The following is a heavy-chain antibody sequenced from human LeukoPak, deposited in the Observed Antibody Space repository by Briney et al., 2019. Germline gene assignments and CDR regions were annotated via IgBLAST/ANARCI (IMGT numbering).Heavy chain of an antibody. Sequence: ASVKVSCKASGYSFSDSGINWVRQAPGQGLEWMGWISAYSGNTYFAQKFEGRATLTTDTSTSTGYMELRTLRSDDTAVYYCARGENPLDAFDIWGQGTMVTVSS. J-gene: IGHJ3*02. CDR2: ISAYSGNT. CDR1: GYSFSDSG. CDR3: ARGENPLDAFDI. V-gene: IGHV1-18*01.